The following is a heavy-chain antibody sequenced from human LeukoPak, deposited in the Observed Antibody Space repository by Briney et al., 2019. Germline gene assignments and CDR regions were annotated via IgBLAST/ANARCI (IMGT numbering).Heavy chain of an antibody. V-gene: IGHV3-30*04. CDR3: ARGSYSSSWKTFDY. Sequence: GGSLRLFCAASGFTFSSYAMHWVRQAPGKGLEWVALISYDGSDKYYADSVKGRFTISRDNSKNTLYVQMNSLRAEDTAVYYCARGSYSSSWKTFDYWGQGTLVTVSS. CDR2: ISYDGSDK. J-gene: IGHJ4*02. D-gene: IGHD6-13*01. CDR1: GFTFSSYA.